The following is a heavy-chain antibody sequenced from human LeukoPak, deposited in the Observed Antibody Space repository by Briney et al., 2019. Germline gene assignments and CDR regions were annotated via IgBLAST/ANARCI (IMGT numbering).Heavy chain of an antibody. Sequence: ASVKVSCKASGYTFTSYYMHWVRQAPGQGLEWMGIINPSGGSTSYAQKFQGRVTMTRDTSTSTVYMELSSLRSEDTAVYYCATTTHPGIAAAGIDYWGQGTLVTVSS. CDR1: GYTFTSYY. J-gene: IGHJ4*02. D-gene: IGHD6-13*01. CDR3: ATTTHPGIAAAGIDY. V-gene: IGHV1-46*01. CDR2: INPSGGST.